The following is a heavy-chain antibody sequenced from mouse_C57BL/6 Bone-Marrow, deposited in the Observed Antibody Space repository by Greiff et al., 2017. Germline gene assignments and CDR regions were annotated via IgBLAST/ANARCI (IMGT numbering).Heavy chain of an antibody. CDR3: TSPGGYFDY. V-gene: IGHV14-4*01. J-gene: IGHJ2*01. Sequence: EVQRVESGAELVRPGASVKLSCTASGFNIKDDYMHWVKQRPEQGLEWIGWIDPENGDTEYASKFQGKATITADTSSNTAYLQLSSLTSEDTAVYYCTSPGGYFDYWGQGTTLTVSS. CDR1: GFNIKDDY. CDR2: IDPENGDT.